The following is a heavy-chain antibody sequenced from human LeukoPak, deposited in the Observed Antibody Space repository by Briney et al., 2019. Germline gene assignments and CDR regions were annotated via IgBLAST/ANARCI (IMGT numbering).Heavy chain of an antibody. CDR1: GFTLSNCA. Sequence: GGSLRLSCAASGFTLSNCAITWVRQAPGKGLEWVSGIDTKGSRTYYADSVKGRFTISRDNSKNTLFLQMNSLRAEDTAVYYCARVTATIFGVATDAFDIWGQGTMVTVSS. V-gene: IGHV3-23*05. D-gene: IGHD3-3*01. J-gene: IGHJ3*02. CDR2: IDTKGSRT. CDR3: ARVTATIFGVATDAFDI.